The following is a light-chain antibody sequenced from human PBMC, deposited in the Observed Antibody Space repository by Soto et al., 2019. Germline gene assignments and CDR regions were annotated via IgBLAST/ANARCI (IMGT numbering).Light chain of an antibody. CDR3: QQFNTYPIT. Sequence: AIQLTQSPSSLSASVGDRVTITCRASQDIRGALAWYQQKPGKPPKLLIFDVSSWQSGVPSRFSGSGSGKDFTLTISSLQPEDFETYYCQQFNTYPITFGQGTRLEIK. V-gene: IGKV1-13*02. CDR2: DVS. CDR1: QDIRGA. J-gene: IGKJ5*01.